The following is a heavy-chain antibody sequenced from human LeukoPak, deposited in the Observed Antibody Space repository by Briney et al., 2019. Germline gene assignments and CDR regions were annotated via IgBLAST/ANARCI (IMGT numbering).Heavy chain of an antibody. V-gene: IGHV4-30-4*02. CDR3: ARVNYDILTGQGGWFDP. Sequence: SETLSLTCIVSGGSISSGDYYWSWIRQSPGKGLEWIGYIYYTGSISYNPSLKSRLTISVDTSKNQFSLKLSSVTAADTAVYYCARVNYDILTGQGGWFDPWGQGTLVTVSS. CDR1: GGSISSGDYY. CDR2: IYYTGSI. D-gene: IGHD3-9*01. J-gene: IGHJ5*02.